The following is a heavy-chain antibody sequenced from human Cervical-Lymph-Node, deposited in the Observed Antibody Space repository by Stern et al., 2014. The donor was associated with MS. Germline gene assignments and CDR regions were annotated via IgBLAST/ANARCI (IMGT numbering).Heavy chain of an antibody. CDR3: AKDPMDSSGYYSNYFDY. D-gene: IGHD3-22*01. CDR1: GFTFSSYG. CDR2: ISYDGSNK. V-gene: IGHV3-30*18. J-gene: IGHJ4*02. Sequence: VQLVESGGGVVQPGRSLRLSCAASGFTFSSYGMHWVRQAPGKGLEWVAVISYDGSNKYYADSVKGRFTISRDNSKNTLYLQMNSLRAEDTAVYYCAKDPMDSSGYYSNYFDYWGQGTLVTVSS.